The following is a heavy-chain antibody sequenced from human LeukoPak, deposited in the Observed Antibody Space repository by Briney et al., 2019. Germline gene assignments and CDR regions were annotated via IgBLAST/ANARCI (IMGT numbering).Heavy chain of an antibody. CDR3: AIRPSGYTDDY. Sequence: GGSLRLSCAASRFTFSNYAMSWVRQAPGKGLEWVSAIGGNGGSTYYADSVKGRFTISRDNSKNTLYLQMNSLRAEDTAVYYCAIRPSGYTDDYWGQGTLVTVSS. CDR1: RFTFSNYA. D-gene: IGHD3-22*01. CDR2: IGGNGGST. J-gene: IGHJ4*02. V-gene: IGHV3-23*01.